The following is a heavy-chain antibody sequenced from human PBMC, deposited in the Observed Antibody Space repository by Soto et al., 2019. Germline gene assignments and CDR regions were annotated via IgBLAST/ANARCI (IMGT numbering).Heavy chain of an antibody. Sequence: ASVEVSCTSSVYTFNIYYIHCVRQAPGQGLEWMGIINPSGGSTSYAQKFQGRVTMTRDTSTSTVYMELSSLRSEDTAVYYCARDHSSGTFDPWGQGTLVTVSS. V-gene: IGHV1-46*02. CDR1: VYTFNIYY. D-gene: IGHD6-19*01. CDR2: INPSGGST. J-gene: IGHJ5*02. CDR3: ARDHSSGTFDP.